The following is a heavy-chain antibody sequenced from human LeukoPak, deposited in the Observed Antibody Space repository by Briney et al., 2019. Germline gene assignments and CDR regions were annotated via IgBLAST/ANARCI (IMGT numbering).Heavy chain of an antibody. D-gene: IGHD3-3*01. V-gene: IGHV1-46*01. CDR1: GYTFTSYY. Sequence: EASVKVSCKASGYTFTSYYMHWVRQAPGQGLEWMGIINPSGGSTSYAQKFQGRVTMTRDTSTSTVYMELSSLRSEDTAVYYCASMNGDFWSGYALWGQGTLVTVSS. CDR3: ASMNGDFWSGYAL. J-gene: IGHJ4*02. CDR2: INPSGGST.